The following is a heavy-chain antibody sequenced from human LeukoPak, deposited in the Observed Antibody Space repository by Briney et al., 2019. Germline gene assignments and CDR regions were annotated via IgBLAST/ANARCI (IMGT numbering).Heavy chain of an antibody. CDR3: AKDRSYYGAGSFFEY. J-gene: IGHJ4*02. CDR1: GFTFNTYG. V-gene: IGHV3-30*18. CDR2: LPYDGSDK. Sequence: PARSLRLSCAASGFTFNTYGMHWVRQAPGKGLEWVAALPYDGSDKWYTDSVKGRFTISRDNSENTVYLQMNSLRTEDTAVYYCAKDRSYYGAGSFFEYWGQGTLVTVSS. D-gene: IGHD3-10*01.